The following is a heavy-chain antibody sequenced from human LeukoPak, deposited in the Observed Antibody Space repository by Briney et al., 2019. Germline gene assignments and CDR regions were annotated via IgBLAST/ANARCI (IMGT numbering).Heavy chain of an antibody. D-gene: IGHD3-3*01. Sequence: GGSLRLSCAASGFTFSSYWMSWVRQAPGKGLEWVANIKQDGSEKYYVDSVKGRFTISRDNAKNSLYLQMNSLRVDGTAVYYCARTQRLLDYWGQGTLVTVSS. V-gene: IGHV3-7*03. CDR3: ARTQRLLDY. CDR1: GFTFSSYW. CDR2: IKQDGSEK. J-gene: IGHJ4*02.